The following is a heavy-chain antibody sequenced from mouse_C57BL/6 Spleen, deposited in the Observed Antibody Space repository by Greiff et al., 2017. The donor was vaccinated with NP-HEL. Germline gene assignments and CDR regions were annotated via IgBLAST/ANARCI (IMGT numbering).Heavy chain of an antibody. J-gene: IGHJ1*03. CDR1: GYTFTSYW. D-gene: IGHD1-1*01. CDR3: ARFTAVVATGYFDV. CDR2: IHPNSGST. V-gene: IGHV1-64*01. Sequence: QVQLQQPGAELVKPGASVKLSCKASGYTFTSYWMHWVKQRPGQGLEWIGMIHPNSGSTNYNEKFKSKATLTVDKSSSTAYMQLSSLTSEDSAVYYCARFTAVVATGYFDVWGTGTTVTVSS.